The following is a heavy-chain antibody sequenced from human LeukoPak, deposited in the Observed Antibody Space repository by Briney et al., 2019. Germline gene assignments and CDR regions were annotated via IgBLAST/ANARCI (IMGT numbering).Heavy chain of an antibody. Sequence: ASVKVSCKSSGYTFTSYYMHWVRQAPGQGLEWMGIINPSGGSTSYAQKFQGRVTMTRDMSTSTVYMELSSLRSEDTAVYYCARDSWEVYDILTGYSHGYYYYMDVWGKGTTVTVSS. V-gene: IGHV1-46*01. CDR1: GYTFTSYY. J-gene: IGHJ6*03. CDR2: INPSGGST. CDR3: ARDSWEVYDILTGYSHGYYYYMDV. D-gene: IGHD3-9*01.